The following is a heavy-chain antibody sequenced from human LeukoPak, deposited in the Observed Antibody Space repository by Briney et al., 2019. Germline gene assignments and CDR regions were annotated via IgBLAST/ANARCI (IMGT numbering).Heavy chain of an antibody. CDR2: TYYRSKWYN. J-gene: IGHJ4*02. V-gene: IGHV6-1*01. Sequence: SQTLSLTCVISGDSVSSNSAAWTWIRLSPSRGLEWLGRTYYRSKWYNDYAVSVKSRITINPDTSKNQFSLQLNSVTPEDTAVYYCARGVGVAGSPIDYWGQGTLVTVSS. CDR3: ARGVGVAGSPIDY. CDR1: GDSVSSNSAA. D-gene: IGHD6-19*01.